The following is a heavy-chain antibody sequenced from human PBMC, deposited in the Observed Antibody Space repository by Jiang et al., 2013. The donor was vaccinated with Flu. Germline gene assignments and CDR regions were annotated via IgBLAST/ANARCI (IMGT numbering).Heavy chain of an antibody. CDR3: ARHKRQRLAYDAFDI. J-gene: IGHJ3*02. Sequence: SGSGLVKPSETLSLTCAVSGYSISSGYYWGWIRQPPGKGLEWIGSIYHSGSTYYNPSLKSRVTISVDTSKNQFSLKLSSVTAADTAVYYCARHKRQRLAYDAFDIWGQGTMVTVSS. V-gene: IGHV4-38-2*01. D-gene: IGHD6-13*01. CDR2: IYHSGST. CDR1: GYSISSGYY.